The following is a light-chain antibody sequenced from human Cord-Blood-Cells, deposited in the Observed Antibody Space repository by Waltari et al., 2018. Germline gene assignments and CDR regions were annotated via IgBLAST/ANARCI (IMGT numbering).Light chain of an antibody. CDR2: SNS. J-gene: IGLJ2*01. V-gene: IGLV1-44*01. Sequence: QSVLTQPPSASGTPGQRVTIPCSGSSSNIGSNTVNWYQHLPGTAPKLLIYSNSQRPSGVPDRFSGSKSGTSASLAISGLQSEDEADYYCAAWDDSLNGVVFGGGTKLTVL. CDR3: AAWDDSLNGVV. CDR1: SSNIGSNT.